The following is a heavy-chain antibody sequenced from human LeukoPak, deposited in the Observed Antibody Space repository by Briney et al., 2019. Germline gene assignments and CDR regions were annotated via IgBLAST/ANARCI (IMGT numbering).Heavy chain of an antibody. Sequence: SETLCLTCAVSGYSISSGYYWGWIRQPPGKGLEWIVSIYHSGSTYYNPSLKSRVTISVDTSKNQFSLTLSSVTAADTAVYYCASGRPNGIQHVDYWGQGTLVTVSS. CDR2: IYHSGST. CDR3: ASGRPNGIQHVDY. D-gene: IGHD5-18*01. V-gene: IGHV4-38-2*01. CDR1: GYSISSGYY. J-gene: IGHJ4*02.